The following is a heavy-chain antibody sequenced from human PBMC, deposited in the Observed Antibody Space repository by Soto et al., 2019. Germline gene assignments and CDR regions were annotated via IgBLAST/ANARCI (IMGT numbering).Heavy chain of an antibody. Sequence: PGGSLRLSCAASGFTFSSYAMSWVRQAPGKGLEWVSAISGSGGSTYYADSVKGRFTISRDNSKNTLYPQMNSLRAEDTAVYYCAKVIAAAGTVYYYGMDVWGQGTTVTVSS. CDR3: AKVIAAAGTVYYYGMDV. CDR2: ISGSGGST. D-gene: IGHD6-13*01. CDR1: GFTFSSYA. V-gene: IGHV3-23*01. J-gene: IGHJ6*02.